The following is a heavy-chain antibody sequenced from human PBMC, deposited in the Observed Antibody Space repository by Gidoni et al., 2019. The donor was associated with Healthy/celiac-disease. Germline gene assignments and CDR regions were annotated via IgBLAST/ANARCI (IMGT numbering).Heavy chain of an antibody. CDR3: ARREQWLAPFDY. D-gene: IGHD6-19*01. Sequence: QLQLQESGPGLVKPSETLSLTCTVSGGSISSSSYYWGWIRQPPGKGLEWIGSIYYSGSTYYNPSLKSRVTISVDTSKNQFSLKLSSVTAADTAVYYCARREQWLAPFDYWGQGTLVTVSS. CDR1: GGSISSSSYY. V-gene: IGHV4-39*01. CDR2: IYYSGST. J-gene: IGHJ4*02.